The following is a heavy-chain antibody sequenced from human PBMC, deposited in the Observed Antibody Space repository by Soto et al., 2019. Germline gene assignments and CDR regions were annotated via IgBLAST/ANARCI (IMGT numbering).Heavy chain of an antibody. J-gene: IGHJ4*02. CDR3: ARGPSGEYYYDSSGYDFDY. CDR1: GYTFTSYY. D-gene: IGHD3-22*01. CDR2: INPSGGST. V-gene: IGHV1-46*01. Sequence: ASVKVSCKASGYTFTSYYMHLLRQAPGQGLEWMGIINPSGGSTSYAQKFQGRVTMTKDTSTSTVYMELSSLRSEDTAVYYCARGPSGEYYYDSSGYDFDYWGQGTLVTVSS.